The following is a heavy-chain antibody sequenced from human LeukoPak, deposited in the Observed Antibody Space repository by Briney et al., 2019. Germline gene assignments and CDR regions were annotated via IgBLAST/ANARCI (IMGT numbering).Heavy chain of an antibody. CDR2: IYYSGST. CDR3: ARGGWQLVRRDFDY. CDR1: GASIRSYY. Sequence: SETLSLTCIVSGASIRSYYWGWIRQPPGKGLEWIGSIYYSGSTYYNPSLKSRVTISVDTSKNQFSLKLSSVTAADTAVYYCARGGWQLVRRDFDYWGQGTLVTVSS. D-gene: IGHD6-6*01. J-gene: IGHJ4*02. V-gene: IGHV4-39*07.